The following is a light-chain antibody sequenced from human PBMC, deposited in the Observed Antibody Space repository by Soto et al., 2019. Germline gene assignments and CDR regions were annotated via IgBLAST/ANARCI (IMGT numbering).Light chain of an antibody. Sequence: SYDLTQPLSVSVALGQTARVTCGGNNIGSKNVHWYQQKPGQAPALVIYRDSNRPSGIPERFSGSNSGNTATLTISRAQAGDEADYYCQVWDSSNYVFGTGTKVTVL. CDR3: QVWDSSNYV. J-gene: IGLJ1*01. V-gene: IGLV3-9*01. CDR2: RDS. CDR1: NIGSKN.